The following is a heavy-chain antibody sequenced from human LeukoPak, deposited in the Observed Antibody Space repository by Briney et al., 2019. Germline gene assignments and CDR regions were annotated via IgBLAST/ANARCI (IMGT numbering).Heavy chain of an antibody. J-gene: IGHJ2*01. CDR1: GFMFNAYW. CDR3: ARADLEWYLDL. Sequence: PGGSLRLSCTGSGFMFNAYWMSWVRKAPGMGLEWVGKIRQDGGEIFYVDSVRGRSTISRDNAKNSVYLQLNSLRAEDTAVYYCARADLEWYLDLWGRGTLVTVSS. CDR2: IRQDGGEI. V-gene: IGHV3-7*01.